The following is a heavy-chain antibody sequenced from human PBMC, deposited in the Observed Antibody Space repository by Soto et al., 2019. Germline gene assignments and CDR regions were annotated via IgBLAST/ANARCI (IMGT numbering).Heavy chain of an antibody. D-gene: IGHD3-10*01. J-gene: IGHJ6*03. CDR2: INGYNGNT. CDR3: AKEVSAWYNYFMDV. CDR1: GYTFTSFG. Sequence: QGQLVQSGAEVKKTGASVNLSCKASGYTFTSFGISWVRQAPGEGLEGMGRINGYNGNTKYAQKFQGRVTMTTDTSTSTAYMELGSLRSDDTAVYYCAKEVSAWYNYFMDVWGKGTTFTVSS. V-gene: IGHV1-18*04.